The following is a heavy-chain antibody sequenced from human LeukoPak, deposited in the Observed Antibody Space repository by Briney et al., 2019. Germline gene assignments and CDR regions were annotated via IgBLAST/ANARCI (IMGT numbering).Heavy chain of an antibody. J-gene: IGHJ4*02. Sequence: SETLSLTCAVYGGSFSGYYWSWIRQPPGKGLEWIGTIKNSGITHYNPSLKSRLTMSVDTSKNQFSLKLNSVTAADTAVYYCATRRSGSYSEYWGQGILVTVSS. V-gene: IGHV4-34*01. CDR2: IKNSGIT. CDR3: ATRRSGSYSEY. CDR1: GGSFSGYY. D-gene: IGHD1-26*01.